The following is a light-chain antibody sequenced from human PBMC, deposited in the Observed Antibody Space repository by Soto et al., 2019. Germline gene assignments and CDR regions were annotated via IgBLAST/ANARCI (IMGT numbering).Light chain of an antibody. CDR3: QQYGSP. V-gene: IGKV3-20*01. J-gene: IGKJ1*01. CDR1: QSVSSSY. Sequence: EIVLTQSPGTLSLSPGERATLSCRASQSVSSSYLAWYQQKPGQAPRLLIYGASSRATGIPDRFSGSGSGTDFPLTISRLEPEDFAVYYCQQYGSPFGQGTKVEIK. CDR2: GAS.